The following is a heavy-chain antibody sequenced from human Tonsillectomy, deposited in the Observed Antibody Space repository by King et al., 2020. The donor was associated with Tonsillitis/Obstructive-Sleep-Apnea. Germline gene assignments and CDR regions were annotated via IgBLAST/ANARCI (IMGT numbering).Heavy chain of an antibody. V-gene: IGHV3-23*04. CDR1: GFSFSSYA. CDR3: ATIVDGGGCDY. J-gene: IGHJ4*02. D-gene: IGHD2-21*01. Sequence: VQLVESGGGLVQPGGSLRLSCAPSGFSFSSYAMSWVRQAPGGGLEWVSSIRGTGGVTYHADSVKGRFTISRDNSKNTLFLQMNSLRAEDTAIYYCATIVDGGGCDYWGQGTLVTVSS. CDR2: IRGTGGVT.